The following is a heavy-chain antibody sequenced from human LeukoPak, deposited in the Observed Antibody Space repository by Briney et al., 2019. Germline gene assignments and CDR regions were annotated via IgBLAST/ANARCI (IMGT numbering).Heavy chain of an antibody. D-gene: IGHD5-12*01. Sequence: ASVKVSCKASGYTFTSYAMHWVRQAPGQRLEWMGWISAGNGNTKYSQKFQGRVTITRDTSASTAYMELSSLRSEDTAVYYCARDLLVATRPLHYWGQGTLVTVSS. CDR1: GYTFTSYA. J-gene: IGHJ4*02. CDR2: ISAGNGNT. V-gene: IGHV1-3*01. CDR3: ARDLLVATRPLHY.